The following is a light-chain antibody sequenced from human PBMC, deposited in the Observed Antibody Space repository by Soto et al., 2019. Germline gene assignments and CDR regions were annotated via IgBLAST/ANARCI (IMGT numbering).Light chain of an antibody. CDR3: QQYNSYSPIT. J-gene: IGKJ5*01. CDR2: KAS. CDR1: QTISNW. Sequence: IQMTQSPSALSASVGDRVTITCRASQTISNWLAWYQQKPGKAPKLLIYKASTLESGVPSRFSGSGSGTEFTLTIGSLQPEDFATYFCQQYNSYSPITFGQGTRLEIK. V-gene: IGKV1-5*03.